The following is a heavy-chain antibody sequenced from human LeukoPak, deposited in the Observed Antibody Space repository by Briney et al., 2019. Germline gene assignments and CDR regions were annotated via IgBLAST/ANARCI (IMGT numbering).Heavy chain of an antibody. J-gene: IGHJ6*02. V-gene: IGHV3-74*01. CDR2: INSDGSST. CDR3: ARGVCRGYSGSYSAYYYYGMDV. Sequence: PGGSLRLSCAASGFTFSSYWMHWVRQAPGKGLVWVSRINSDGSSTSYADSVKGRFTISRENAKNTLYLQMNSLRAEDTAVYYCARGVCRGYSGSYSAYYYYGMDVWGQGTTVTVSS. D-gene: IGHD1-26*01. CDR1: GFTFSSYW.